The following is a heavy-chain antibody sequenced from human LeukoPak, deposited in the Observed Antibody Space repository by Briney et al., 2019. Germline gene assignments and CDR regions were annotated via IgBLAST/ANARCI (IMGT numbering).Heavy chain of an antibody. CDR3: AKDLVSIVVVPAAVLYYGMDV. J-gene: IGHJ6*02. D-gene: IGHD2-2*01. Sequence: GGSLRLSCAASGFTFSSYGMHWVRQAPGKGLEWVAFIRYDGSKKYYADSVKGRFTISRDNSKNTLYLQMNSLRAEDTAVYYCAKDLVSIVVVPAAVLYYGMDVWGQGTTVTVSS. V-gene: IGHV3-30*02. CDR1: GFTFSSYG. CDR2: IRYDGSKK.